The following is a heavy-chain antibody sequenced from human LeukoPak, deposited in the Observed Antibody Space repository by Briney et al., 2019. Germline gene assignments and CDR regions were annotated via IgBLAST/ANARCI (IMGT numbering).Heavy chain of an antibody. D-gene: IGHD5/OR15-5a*01. CDR3: ARQRSTNCFDP. V-gene: IGHV4-38-2*01. J-gene: IGHJ5*02. CDR2: VYHSGT. CDR1: GYSISSGYD. Sequence: SETLSLTCAVSGYSISSGYDWGWIRQPPGKGLEWIGSVYHSGTYYNASLKSRVTISVDMSKNHFSLRLSSVTAADTAVYYCARQRSTNCFDPWGQGTLVTVSS.